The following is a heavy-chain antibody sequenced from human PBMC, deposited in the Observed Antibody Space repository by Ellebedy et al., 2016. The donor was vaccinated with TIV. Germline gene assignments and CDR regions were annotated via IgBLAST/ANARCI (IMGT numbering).Heavy chain of an antibody. CDR2: ISGSGGST. CDR3: AKERGSSGWFSGDAFDI. D-gene: IGHD6-19*01. J-gene: IGHJ3*02. CDR1: GFTFSSYA. V-gene: IGHV3-23*01. Sequence: GESLKISCAASGFTFSSYAMSWVRQAPGKGLEWVSAISGSGGSTYYADSVKGRFTISRDNSKNTLYLQMNSLRAEDTAVYYCAKERGSSGWFSGDAFDIWGQGTMVTVSS.